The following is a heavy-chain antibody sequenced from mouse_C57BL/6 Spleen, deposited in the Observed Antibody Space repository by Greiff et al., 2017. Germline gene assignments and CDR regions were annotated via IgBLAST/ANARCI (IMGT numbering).Heavy chain of an antibody. CDR2: ISYDGSN. CDR1: GYSITSGYY. CDR3: AREDTTVVFDY. J-gene: IGHJ2*01. V-gene: IGHV3-6*01. D-gene: IGHD1-1*01. Sequence: DVKLQESGPGLVKPSQSLSLTCSVTGYSITSGYYWNWIRQFPGNKLEWMGYISYDGSNNYNPSLKNRISITRDTSKNQFFLKLNSVTTEDTATYYCAREDTTVVFDYWGQGTTLTVSS.